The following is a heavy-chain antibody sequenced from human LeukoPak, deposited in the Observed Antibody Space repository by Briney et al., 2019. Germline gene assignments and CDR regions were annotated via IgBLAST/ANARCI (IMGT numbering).Heavy chain of an antibody. Sequence: GRSLRLSCAASGFTFSSYGMHWVRQAPGKGLEWVAVISYDGSNKYYADSVKGRFTISRDNSRNTLYLQMYSLRAEDTAVYYCAKDNTASSPGGDYWGQGTLVTVSS. CDR3: AKDNTASSPGGDY. D-gene: IGHD2/OR15-2a*01. CDR1: GFTFSSYG. CDR2: ISYDGSNK. J-gene: IGHJ4*02. V-gene: IGHV3-30*18.